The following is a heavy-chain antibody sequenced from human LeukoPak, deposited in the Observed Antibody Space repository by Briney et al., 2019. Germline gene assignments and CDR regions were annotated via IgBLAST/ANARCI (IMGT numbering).Heavy chain of an antibody. CDR1: GFTFCSYW. CDR2: INSDGSST. D-gene: IGHD3-22*01. V-gene: IGHV3-74*01. J-gene: IGHJ4*02. Sequence: PGGSLRLSCAASGFTFCSYWMHWVRQAPGKGLVWVSRINSDGSSTSYADSVKGRFTISRDNAKNTLYLQMNSLRAEDTAVYYCATWYYYDSSAYYLSYWGQGTLVTVSS. CDR3: ATWYYYDSSAYYLSY.